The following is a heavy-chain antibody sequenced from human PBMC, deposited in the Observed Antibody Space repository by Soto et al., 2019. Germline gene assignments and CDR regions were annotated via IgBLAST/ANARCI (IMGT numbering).Heavy chain of an antibody. Sequence: GGSLRLSCAASGFTFSDYYMSWIRQAPGKGLEWVSYISSSGSTIYYADSVKGRFTISRDNAKNSLYLQMNSLRAEDTDVYYCARDYPQHSKFGYYDYIWGSYHYYYYMDVWGKGTTVTVSS. V-gene: IGHV3-11*01. CDR3: ARDYPQHSKFGYYDYIWGSYHYYYYMDV. CDR2: ISSSGSTI. J-gene: IGHJ6*03. CDR1: GFTFSDYY. D-gene: IGHD3-16*02.